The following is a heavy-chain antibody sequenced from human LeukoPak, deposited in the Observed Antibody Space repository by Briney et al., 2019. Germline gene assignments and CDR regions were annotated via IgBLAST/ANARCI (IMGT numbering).Heavy chain of an antibody. J-gene: IGHJ4*02. Sequence: GGSLRPSCAASGFTFSSYSMNWVRQAPGKGLEWVSSISSSSYIYYADSVKGRFTISRDNAKNSLYLQMNSLRAEDTAVYYCARDLRFLEWLLQPDYWGQGTLVTVSS. CDR3: ARDLRFLEWLLQPDY. D-gene: IGHD3-3*01. V-gene: IGHV3-21*01. CDR1: GFTFSSYS. CDR2: ISSSSYI.